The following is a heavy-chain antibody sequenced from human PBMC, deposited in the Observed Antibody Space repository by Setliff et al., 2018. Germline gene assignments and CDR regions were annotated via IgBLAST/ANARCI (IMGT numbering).Heavy chain of an antibody. D-gene: IGHD2-8*01. CDR3: AKDLVEKWSFDS. Sequence: GGSLRLSCAASGFPFSTYWLNWVRQAPGKGLEWVANIKQDGSEKYYVDSVKGRFTISRDNSENTLFLQMTSLRPEDTGIYYCAKDLVEKWSFDSWGQGTLVTVPQ. CDR1: GFPFSTYW. CDR2: IKQDGSEK. V-gene: IGHV3-7*01. J-gene: IGHJ4*02.